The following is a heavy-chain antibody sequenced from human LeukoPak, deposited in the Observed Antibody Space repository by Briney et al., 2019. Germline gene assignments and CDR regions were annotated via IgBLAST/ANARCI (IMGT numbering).Heavy chain of an antibody. D-gene: IGHD3-22*01. V-gene: IGHV4-30-4*01. CDR3: ARDSEIVGFDY. CDR2: IYYSGST. CDR1: GGSISSGDYY. Sequence: SQTPSLTCTVSGGSISSGDYYWSWIRQPPGKGLEWIGYIYYSGSTYYNPSLKSRVTISVDTSKNQFSLKLSSVTAADTAVYYCARDSEIVGFDYWGQGTLVTVSS. J-gene: IGHJ4*02.